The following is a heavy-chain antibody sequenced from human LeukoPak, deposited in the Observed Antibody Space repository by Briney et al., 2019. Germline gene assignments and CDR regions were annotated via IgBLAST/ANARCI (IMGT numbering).Heavy chain of an antibody. Sequence: GGSLRLSCAASGFIFSAYWKHWVRQAPGKGLVWVSRIDGDGSSTNYADSVKGRFTISRDNAKNTLYLHMNSLRAEDTAVYYCARDGSDWSFDYWGQGTLVTVSS. CDR2: IDGDGSST. D-gene: IGHD6-19*01. V-gene: IGHV3-74*01. CDR1: GFIFSAYW. J-gene: IGHJ4*02. CDR3: ARDGSDWSFDY.